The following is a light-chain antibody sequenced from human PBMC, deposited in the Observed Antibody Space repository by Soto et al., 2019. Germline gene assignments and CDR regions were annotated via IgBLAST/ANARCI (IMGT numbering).Light chain of an antibody. V-gene: IGKV1-39*01. CDR3: QQSFTTPYT. CDR1: QSINYY. CDR2: TAA. J-gene: IGKJ2*01. Sequence: DIQMTQSPSSLSASIGDRVIITCRASQSINYYLNWYQQQPGKAPKLLVSTAASLRSGVPSRFSGSASGTDFALTISSLQPEDFATYCCQQSFTTPYTFGQGTKLEI.